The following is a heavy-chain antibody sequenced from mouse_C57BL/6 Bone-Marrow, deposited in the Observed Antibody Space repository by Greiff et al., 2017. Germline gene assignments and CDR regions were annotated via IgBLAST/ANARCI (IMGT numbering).Heavy chain of an antibody. CDR3: ARFYGSSGY. Sequence: QVQLQQPGAELVRPGTSVKLSCKASGYTFTSYWMHWVKQRPGQGLEWIGVIDPSDSYTNYNQKFKGKATLTVDTSSSTAYMQLSSLTSEDSAVYYCARFYGSSGYWGQGTTRTVSS. D-gene: IGHD1-1*01. J-gene: IGHJ2*01. CDR1: GYTFTSYW. CDR2: IDPSDSYT. V-gene: IGHV1-59*01.